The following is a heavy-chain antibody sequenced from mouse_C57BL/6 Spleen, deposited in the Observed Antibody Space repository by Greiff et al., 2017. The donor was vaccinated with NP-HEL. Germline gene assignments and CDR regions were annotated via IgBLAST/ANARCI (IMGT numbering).Heavy chain of an antibody. CDR2: IWSGGST. V-gene: IGHV2-2*01. Sequence: QVQLQQSGPGLVQPSQSLSITCTVSGFSLTSYGVHWVRQSPGKGLEWLGVIWSGGSTDYNAAFISRLSISKDNSNRQGFFNMNSRQADDTAIYYCARIGMDYWSQGTSATVCS. CDR3: ARIGMDY. CDR1: GFSLTSYG. J-gene: IGHJ4*01.